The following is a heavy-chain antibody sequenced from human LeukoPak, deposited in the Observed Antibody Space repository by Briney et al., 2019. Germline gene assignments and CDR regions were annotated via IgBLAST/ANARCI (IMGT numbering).Heavy chain of an antibody. V-gene: IGHV4-39*07. CDR3: ARDRGYSYAGDAFDI. CDR1: GGSIRSSSYY. J-gene: IGHJ3*02. D-gene: IGHD5-18*01. Sequence: PSETLSLTCTVSGGSIRSSSYYWGWIRQPPGKGLEWIGCIYYTGSTYYNPSLKSRVTISVDTSKNQFSLKLSSVTAADTAVYYCARDRGYSYAGDAFDIWGQGTMVTVSS. CDR2: IYYTGST.